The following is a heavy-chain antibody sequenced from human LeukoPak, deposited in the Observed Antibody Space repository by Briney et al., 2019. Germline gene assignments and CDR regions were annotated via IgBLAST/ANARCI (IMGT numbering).Heavy chain of an antibody. J-gene: IGHJ4*02. CDR3: ARVSGSGSYLIDY. D-gene: IGHD3-10*01. CDR1: GGSFSGYY. Sequence: SSETLSLTCAVYGGSFSGYYWSWIRQPPGKGLEWIGEINHSGSTNYNPSLKSQVTISVDTSKNQFSLKLSSVTAADTAVYYCARVSGSGSYLIDYWGQGTLVTVSS. CDR2: INHSGST. V-gene: IGHV4-34*01.